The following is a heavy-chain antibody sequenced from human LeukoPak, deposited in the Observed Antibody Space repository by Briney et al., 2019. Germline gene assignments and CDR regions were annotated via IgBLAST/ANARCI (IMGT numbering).Heavy chain of an antibody. CDR2: ISPSGGIT. Sequence: GGSLRLSCAASGFTFSSYAMSWVRQAPGKGLEWVSGISPSGGITYYTDSVKGRFTISRDNSKNTQSLQMNSLRAEDTAVYYCARVLRYCSGGNCYSGGLGYMDVWGKGTTVTISS. D-gene: IGHD2-15*01. CDR1: GFTFSSYA. CDR3: ARVLRYCSGGNCYSGGLGYMDV. J-gene: IGHJ6*03. V-gene: IGHV3-23*01.